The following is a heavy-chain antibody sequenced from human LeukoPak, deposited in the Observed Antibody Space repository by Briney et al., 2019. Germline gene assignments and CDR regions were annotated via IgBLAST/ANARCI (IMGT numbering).Heavy chain of an antibody. CDR2: IKQDGSEK. Sequence: GGSLRLSCAASGFTFSSYWMSWVRQAPGKGLEWVANIKQDGSEKYYVDSVKGRFTISRDNAKNSLYLQINSLRAEDTAVYYCARVHDVEMVPEDYWGQGTLVTVSS. CDR3: ARVHDVEMVPEDY. D-gene: IGHD5-24*01. CDR1: GFTFSSYW. J-gene: IGHJ4*02. V-gene: IGHV3-7*01.